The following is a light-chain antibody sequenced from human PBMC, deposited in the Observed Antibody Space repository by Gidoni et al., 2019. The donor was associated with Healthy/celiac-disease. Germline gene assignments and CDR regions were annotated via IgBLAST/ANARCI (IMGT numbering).Light chain of an antibody. CDR3: QQYYSTPWM. CDR1: QSVLYSSNNKNY. J-gene: IGKJ1*01. Sequence: DIVMTQSPDSLAGSLGERATINCKSSQSVLYSSNNKNYLAGYQQKPGQPPKLLISWASTRESGVPDRFSGSGSWTDFTLTISSLQAEDVAVYYCQQYYSTPWMFGQGTKVEIK. V-gene: IGKV4-1*01. CDR2: WAS.